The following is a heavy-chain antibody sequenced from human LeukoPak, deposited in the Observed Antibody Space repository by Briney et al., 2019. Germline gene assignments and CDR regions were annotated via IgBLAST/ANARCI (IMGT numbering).Heavy chain of an antibody. J-gene: IGHJ6*03. V-gene: IGHV3-74*01. CDR2: INSDGSST. D-gene: IGHD1-26*01. CDR1: GFTFSSYW. CDR3: ARVGYGGKPKNYYYYMDV. Sequence: RPGGSLRLSCAASGFTFSSYWMHWVRQAPGKGLVWVSRINSDGSSTSYADSVKGRFTISRDNAKNTLYLQMNSLRAEDTAVYYCARVGYGGKPKNYYYYMDVWGKGTTVTVSS.